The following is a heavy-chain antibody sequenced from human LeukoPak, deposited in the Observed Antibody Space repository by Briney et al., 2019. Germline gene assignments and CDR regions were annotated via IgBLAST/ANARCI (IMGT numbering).Heavy chain of an antibody. CDR2: ISYSGST. V-gene: IGHV4-59*01. CDR1: GGSLSPYY. D-gene: IGHD3-3*01. CDR3: ARGLNNRKSGRRFDVFEI. Sequence: SQTLSLTCTVSGGSLSPYYWSWIRQSPGKGLEWIGYISYSGSTNSHPSLKSRVTISVDMSKPQFYLELSSVTAADTAVYYCARGLNNRKSGRRFDVFEIWGQGTMVTVSS. J-gene: IGHJ3*02.